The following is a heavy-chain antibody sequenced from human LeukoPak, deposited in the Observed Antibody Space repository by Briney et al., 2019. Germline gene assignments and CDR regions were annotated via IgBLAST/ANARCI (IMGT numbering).Heavy chain of an antibody. Sequence: SETLSLTCTVSGGSISSGSYYWSWIRQPAGKGLEWIGRIYTSGSTNYNPSLKSRVTISVDTSKNQFSLKLSSVTAADTAVYYCARESGSYYAFDIWGQGTMVTVSS. J-gene: IGHJ3*02. CDR2: IYTSGST. V-gene: IGHV4-61*02. D-gene: IGHD1-26*01. CDR1: GGSISSGSYY. CDR3: ARESGSYYAFDI.